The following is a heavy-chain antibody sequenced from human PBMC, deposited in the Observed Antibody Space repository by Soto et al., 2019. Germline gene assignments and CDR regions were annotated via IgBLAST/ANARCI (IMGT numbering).Heavy chain of an antibody. J-gene: IGHJ4*02. CDR2: IYSGGST. D-gene: IGHD3-3*01. CDR1: GFTVSSNY. CDR3: ATRYYDFWSGYYTFDY. V-gene: IGHV3-53*01. Sequence: GGSLRLSCAASGFTVSSNYMSWVRQAPGKGLEWVSVIYSGGSTYYADSVKGRFTISRDNSKNTLYLQMNSLRAEDTAVYYCATRYYDFWSGYYTFDYWGQGTLVTVSS.